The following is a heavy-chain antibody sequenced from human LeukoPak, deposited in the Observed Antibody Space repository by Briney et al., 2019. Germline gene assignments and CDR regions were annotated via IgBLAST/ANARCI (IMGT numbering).Heavy chain of an antibody. CDR2: ISYDGSNK. J-gene: IGHJ4*02. D-gene: IGHD5-12*01. V-gene: IGHV3-30*01. Sequence: GRSLRLPCAASGFTFSSYAMHWVRQAPGKGLEWVAVISYDGSNKYYADSVKGRFTISRDNSKNTLYLQMNSLRAEDTAVYYCARDRGYSGYDLNFDYWGQGTLVTVSS. CDR1: GFTFSSYA. CDR3: ARDRGYSGYDLNFDY.